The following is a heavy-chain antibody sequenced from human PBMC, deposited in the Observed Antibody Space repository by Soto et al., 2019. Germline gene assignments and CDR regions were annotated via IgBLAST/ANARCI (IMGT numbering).Heavy chain of an antibody. D-gene: IGHD2-15*01. V-gene: IGHV4-59*08. CDR1: GGSISSYY. CDR3: ASADCSGGSCYHADFEI. CDR2: IYYSGST. J-gene: IGHJ3*02. Sequence: ETLSPTCSVPGGSISSYYWSWIRQPPGKGQGWIGYIYYSGSTSYNPTLKSRVTTPVDTSKNQFSLKLSSVTAPDTPVHYCASADCSGGSCYHADFEIWGQGTMVNASS.